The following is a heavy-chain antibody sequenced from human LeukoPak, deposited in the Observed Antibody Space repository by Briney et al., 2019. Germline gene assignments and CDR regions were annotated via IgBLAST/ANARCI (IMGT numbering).Heavy chain of an antibody. V-gene: IGHV1-18*01. J-gene: IGHJ4*02. D-gene: IGHD3-16*01. CDR2: ISAQHGQT. CDR1: GYSGNFYG. Sequence: ASVKVSCKTSGYSGNFYGITWVRQVAGQGLEWMGWISAQHGQTEYAPNSQDRVTMTTDTYTNTAYMELRSLRSDDTAVYYCARDNDSRDPPHFDYRGQGTLVTVSS. CDR3: ARDNDSRDPPHFDY.